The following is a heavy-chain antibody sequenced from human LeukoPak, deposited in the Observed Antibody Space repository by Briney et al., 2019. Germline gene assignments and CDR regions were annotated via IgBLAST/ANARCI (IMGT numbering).Heavy chain of an antibody. CDR2: MNPNSGNT. CDR1: GYTFTSYD. D-gene: IGHD4-17*01. CDR3: AMGVGLLQTVRLDY. Sequence: ASVKVSCKASGYTFTSYDINWVRQATGQGLEWMGWMNPNSGNTGYAPKFQGRVTMTRNTSMNTAYMELSSLRSEDTAVYYCAMGVGLLQTVRLDYWGRGTLVSVSS. J-gene: IGHJ4*02. V-gene: IGHV1-8*02.